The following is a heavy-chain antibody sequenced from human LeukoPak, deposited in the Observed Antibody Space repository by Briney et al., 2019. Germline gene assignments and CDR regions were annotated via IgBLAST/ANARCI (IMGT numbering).Heavy chain of an antibody. Sequence: PSETLSLTCAVSGGSISSGGYSWSWIRQPPGKGLEWIGYIYHSGSTYYNPSLKSRVTISVDRSKNQFSLKLSSVTAADTAVYYCARGGGSSWYDEEYYFDYWGQGTLVTVSS. V-gene: IGHV4-30-2*01. CDR1: GGSISSGGYS. D-gene: IGHD6-13*01. CDR3: ARGGGSSWYDEEYYFDY. CDR2: IYHSGST. J-gene: IGHJ4*02.